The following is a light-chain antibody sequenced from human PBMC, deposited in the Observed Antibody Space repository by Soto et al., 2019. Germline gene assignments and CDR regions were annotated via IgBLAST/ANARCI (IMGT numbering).Light chain of an antibody. CDR2: WAS. J-gene: IGKJ1*01. CDR3: QQYYSTPLT. Sequence: DIVMTQSPDSLAVSLGERATINCKSSQSVLYSSDNKNYLLWYQQKPGQPPKKLIYWASTRESGVPDRFSGSGSGTDVTRTISSLQAEDVAVYYCQQYYSTPLTFGQGTKVEIK. CDR1: QSVLYSSDNKNY. V-gene: IGKV4-1*01.